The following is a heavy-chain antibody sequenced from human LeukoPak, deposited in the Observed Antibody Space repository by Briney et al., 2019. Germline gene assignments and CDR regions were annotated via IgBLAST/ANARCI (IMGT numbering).Heavy chain of an antibody. CDR3: ARINIGDDY. J-gene: IGHJ4*02. CDR1: VFNVGIKH. V-gene: IGHV3-53*01. Sequence: PGGSLRLSCAASVFNVGIKHMNSVRQAPGKGLEWVSGIYPGGDSSYADSLKGRFLISRDISKNTVFLQMHSLRDEDTAVYYCARINIGDDYWGQGALVTVSS. CDR2: IYPGGDS. D-gene: IGHD4-17*01.